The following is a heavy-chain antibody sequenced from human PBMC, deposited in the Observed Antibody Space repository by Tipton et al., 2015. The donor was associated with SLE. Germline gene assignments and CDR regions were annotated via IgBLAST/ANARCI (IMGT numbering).Heavy chain of an antibody. CDR3: ARHRGNSYYYGMDV. CDR1: GGSISNYY. CDR2: IYYSGST. Sequence: GLVKPSETLSLTCTVSGGSISNYYWSWIRQPPGKGLEWIGSIYYSGSTYYNPSLKSRVTISLDTSKNQFSLKLSSVTAADTAVYYCARHRGNSYYYGMDVWGQGTTVTVSS. V-gene: IGHV4-59*05. J-gene: IGHJ6*02. D-gene: IGHD4-23*01.